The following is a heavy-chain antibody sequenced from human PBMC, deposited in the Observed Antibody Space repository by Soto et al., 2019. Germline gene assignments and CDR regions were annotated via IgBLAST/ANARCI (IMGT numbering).Heavy chain of an antibody. CDR3: ARLGSSGWYQGSNFDY. CDR1: GGSITRNNHY. V-gene: IGHV4-39*01. CDR2: ILYSGST. J-gene: IGHJ4*02. Sequence: QLQLQESGPGLVKPSETLSLTCIVSGGSITRNNHYWGWIRQSPGKGLEWIGSILYSGSTNYNPSLKGRVTLSVETSQNQFSLKMSSVTAADTALYYCARLGSSGWYQGSNFDYWGQGTLVTVSS. D-gene: IGHD6-19*01.